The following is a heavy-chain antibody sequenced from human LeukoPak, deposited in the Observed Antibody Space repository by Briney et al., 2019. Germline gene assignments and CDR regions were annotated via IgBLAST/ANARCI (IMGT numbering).Heavy chain of an antibody. V-gene: IGHV4-39*01. CDR2: IYYSGST. D-gene: IGHD6-13*01. CDR1: GGSIGSSSYY. J-gene: IGHJ4*02. CDR3: ARHGAGYSSSWSLDY. Sequence: PSETPSLTCTVSGGSIGSSSYYWGWIRQPPGKGLEWIGSIYYSGSTYYNPSLKSRVTISVDTSKNQFSLKLSSVTAADTAVYYCARHGAGYSSSWSLDYWGQGTLVTVSS.